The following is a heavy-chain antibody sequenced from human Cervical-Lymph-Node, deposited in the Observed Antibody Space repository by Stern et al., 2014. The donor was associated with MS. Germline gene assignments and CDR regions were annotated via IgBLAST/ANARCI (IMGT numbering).Heavy chain of an antibody. V-gene: IGHV2-70*04. J-gene: IGHJ4*02. CDR3: ARMMGSGYRHYFDY. D-gene: IGHD3-3*01. CDR1: GFSLVTSGVR. Sequence: QVTLRESGPALVKPTQTLTLTCTFSGFSLVTSGVRVSWIRQPPGKALEWLARIDWNDKTFYNTSLMTRLTISKDTSKNQVVLTMTNVDPVDTATYYCARMMGSGYRHYFDYWGQGTPVPVS. CDR2: IDWNDKT.